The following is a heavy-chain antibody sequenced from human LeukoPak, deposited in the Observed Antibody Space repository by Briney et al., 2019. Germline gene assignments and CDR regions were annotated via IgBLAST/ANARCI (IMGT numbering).Heavy chain of an antibody. V-gene: IGHV1-69*04. CDR2: IIPILGIA. CDR1: VGTFSSYT. CDR3: ARDKYDFWSGYPDNWFDP. Sequence: SVKVSCKASVGTFSSYTISWVRQAPGQGLEWMGRIIPILGIANYAQKFQGRVTITPDKSTSTAYMELSSLRSEDTAVYYCARDKYDFWSGYPDNWFDPWGQGTLVTVS. J-gene: IGHJ5*02. D-gene: IGHD3-3*01.